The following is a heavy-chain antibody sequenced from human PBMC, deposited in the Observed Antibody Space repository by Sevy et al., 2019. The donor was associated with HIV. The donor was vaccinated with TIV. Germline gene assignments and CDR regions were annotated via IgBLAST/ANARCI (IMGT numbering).Heavy chain of an antibody. D-gene: IGHD2-21*02. J-gene: IGHJ4*02. CDR2: ISQDERYK. CDR3: ARLVSCGGDCYYLDS. Sequence: GGSLRLSCAASGFSFSDYDMHWVRQAPGKGLDWVAVISQDERYKNYAESVKVRFTISRDKFKNTLFLQMDSLRPEDMAVYYCARLVSCGGDCYYLDSWGQGALVTVSS. CDR1: GFSFSDYD. V-gene: IGHV3-30*01.